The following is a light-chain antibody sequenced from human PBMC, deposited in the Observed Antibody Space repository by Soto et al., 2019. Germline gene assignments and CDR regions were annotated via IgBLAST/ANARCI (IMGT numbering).Light chain of an antibody. V-gene: IGKV3-20*01. Sequence: EIVFTQSPGILSLSPGERATLSCRASQSVSTYLAWYQQKPGLAPRLVMHGASSRPTGVPDRFVGRGSGTDFSLTINRLEPEDFAVYYCQQYGNSPITFGQGTRLEIK. CDR2: GAS. CDR3: QQYGNSPIT. CDR1: QSVSTY. J-gene: IGKJ5*01.